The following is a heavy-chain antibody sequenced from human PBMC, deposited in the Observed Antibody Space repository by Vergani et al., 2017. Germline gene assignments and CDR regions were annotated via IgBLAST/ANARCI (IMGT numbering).Heavy chain of an antibody. J-gene: IGHJ4*02. D-gene: IGHD4-17*01. CDR1: GFTFSSYA. CDR3: ARGASGDYVSSFDD. CDR2: ISYDGSNK. Sequence: QLQLVESGGGVVQPGRALRHSCADSGFTFSSYAMHWVGPAPGKGREWVAVISYDGSNKYYADSVEGRFTISRDNSKNTLYLQMNSLRAEDTAVYYCARGASGDYVSSFDDGGQGSLVTVSS. V-gene: IGHV3-30-3*01.